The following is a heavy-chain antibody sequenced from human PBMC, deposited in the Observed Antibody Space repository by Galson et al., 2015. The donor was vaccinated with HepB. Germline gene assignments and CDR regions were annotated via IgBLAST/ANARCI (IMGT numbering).Heavy chain of an antibody. CDR3: ARVLLGDDCSGGSCYWNPSYYYYHYGMDV. D-gene: IGHD2-15*01. Sequence: SVKVSCKASGGTFSSYAISWVRQAPGQGLEWMGGIIPIFGTANYAQKFQGRVTITADKSTSTAYMELSSLRSGDTAVYYCARVLLGDDCSGGSCYWNPSYYYYHYGMDVWGQGTTVTVSS. V-gene: IGHV1-69*06. CDR1: GGTFSSYA. J-gene: IGHJ6*02. CDR2: IIPIFGTA.